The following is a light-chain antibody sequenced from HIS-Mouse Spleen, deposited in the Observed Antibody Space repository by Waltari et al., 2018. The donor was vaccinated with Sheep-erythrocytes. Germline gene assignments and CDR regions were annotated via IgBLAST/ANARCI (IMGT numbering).Light chain of an antibody. Sequence: SYELTQPSSVSVSPGQTARITCSGDVLAKKYARWFQQKPGQAPGLVIYKDSERPSGIPGRFSGSNSGKTATLTISGTQAMDEADYYCQAWDSSTAVFGGGTKLTVL. CDR3: QAWDSSTAV. CDR2: KDS. J-gene: IGLJ2*01. CDR1: VLAKKY. V-gene: IGLV3-27*01.